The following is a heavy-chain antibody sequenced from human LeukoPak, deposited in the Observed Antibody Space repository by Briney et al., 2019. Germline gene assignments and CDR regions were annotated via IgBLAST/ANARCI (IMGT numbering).Heavy chain of an antibody. V-gene: IGHV3-7*01. D-gene: IGHD3-10*01. CDR2: IKQDGSEK. Sequence: PGGSLRLSCAASGFTFSSYWMSWVRQAPGKGLEWVANIKQDGSEKYYVDSVKGRFTISRDNAKNSLYLQMNSLRAEDTAVYYCATQITMVRGVIPYYFDYWGQGTLVTVSS. J-gene: IGHJ4*02. CDR1: GFTFSSYW. CDR3: ATQITMVRGVIPYYFDY.